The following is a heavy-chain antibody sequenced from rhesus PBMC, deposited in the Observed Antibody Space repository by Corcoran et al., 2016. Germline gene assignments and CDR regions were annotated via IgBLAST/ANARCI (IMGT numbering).Heavy chain of an antibody. CDR1: GGSISDDYY. V-gene: IGHV4-173*01. J-gene: IGHJ4*01. D-gene: IGHD5-36*01. CDR2: ISGSGGST. Sequence: QVQLQESGPGLVKPSETLSLTCAVSGGSISDDYYWSWIRQPPGKGLEWIGRISGSGGSTDYNPSLKSRVTISTDTSKNQFSLQLSSMTAADTVVYYCARGGYGYPFDFWGQGVLVTVSS. CDR3: ARGGYGYPFDF.